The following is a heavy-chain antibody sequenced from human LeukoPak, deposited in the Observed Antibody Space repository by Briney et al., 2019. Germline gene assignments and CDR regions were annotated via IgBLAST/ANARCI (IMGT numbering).Heavy chain of an antibody. CDR1: GGSFSGYS. V-gene: IGHV4-34*01. CDR3: ARRAKSRITIFGVVILNDAFDI. Sequence: PSETLSLTCAVYGGSFSGYSWSWIRQPPGKGLEWIGEINHSGSTNYNPSLKSRVTISVDTSKNQFSLKLSSVTAADTAVYYCARRAKSRITIFGVVILNDAFDIWGQGTMVTVSS. D-gene: IGHD3-3*01. CDR2: INHSGST. J-gene: IGHJ3*02.